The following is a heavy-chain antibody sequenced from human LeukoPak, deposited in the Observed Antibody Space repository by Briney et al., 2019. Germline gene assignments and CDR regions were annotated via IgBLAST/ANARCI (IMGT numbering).Heavy chain of an antibody. D-gene: IGHD3-9*01. J-gene: IGHJ4*02. CDR2: INHSGST. V-gene: IGHV4-34*01. CDR1: GGSLSGYY. CDR3: ARESYDILSGSYDY. Sequence: SETLSLTCAVYGGSLSGYYWSWIRQPPGKGLEWIGEINHSGSTNYNPSLKSRVTISVDTSKNQFSLKLSSVTAADTAVHYCARESYDILSGSYDYWGQGALVTVSS.